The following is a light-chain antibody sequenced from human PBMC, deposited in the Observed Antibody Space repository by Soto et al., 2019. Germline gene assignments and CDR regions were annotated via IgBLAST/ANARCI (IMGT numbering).Light chain of an antibody. J-gene: IGKJ1*01. CDR2: DVS. CDR1: QSVGNW. CDR3: QQYDSYSWT. Sequence: DIQMTQSPSTLSASVGERVTITCRASQSVGNWLAWYQHKPGKAPKLLIYDVSSLESGLPSRFSGSGSGTEFILTIRSLQPDDFATDYCQQYDSYSWTFGQGTKVEVK. V-gene: IGKV1-5*01.